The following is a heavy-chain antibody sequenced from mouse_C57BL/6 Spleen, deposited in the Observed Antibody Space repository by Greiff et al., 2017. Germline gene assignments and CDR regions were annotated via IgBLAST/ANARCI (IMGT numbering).Heavy chain of an antibody. CDR1: GFTFSDYG. D-gene: IGHD2-1*01. Sequence: EVQVVESGGGLVKPGGSLKLSCAASGFTFSDYGMHWVRQAPEKGLEWVAYISSGSSTIYYADTVKGRFTISRDNAKNTLFLQMTSLRSEDTAMYYCARQGNYYVMDDWGQGTSVTVAS. CDR2: ISSGSSTI. J-gene: IGHJ4*01. V-gene: IGHV5-17*01. CDR3: ARQGNYYVMDD.